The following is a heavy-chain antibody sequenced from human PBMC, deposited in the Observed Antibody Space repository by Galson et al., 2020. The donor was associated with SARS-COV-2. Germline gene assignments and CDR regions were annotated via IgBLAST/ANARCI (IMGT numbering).Heavy chain of an antibody. CDR1: GGSFSDYY. D-gene: IGHD3-22*01. CDR2: VNHLGST. J-gene: IGHJ4*02. Sequence: ASETLSLTCAVYGGSFSDYYWSWVRQPPGRGLEWMGVVNHLGSTSYNPSPESRVRISLDASKKQISLKLSSVTAADSGVYYCARGTRDITMIVVVMTAVSCHFDLWGQGSLVTVSS. V-gene: IGHV4-34*01. CDR3: ARGTRDITMIVVVMTAVSCHFDL.